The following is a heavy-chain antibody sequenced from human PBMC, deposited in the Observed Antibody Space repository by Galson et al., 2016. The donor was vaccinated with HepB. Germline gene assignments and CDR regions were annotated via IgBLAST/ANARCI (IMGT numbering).Heavy chain of an antibody. CDR3: VRGSTAPDV. J-gene: IGHJ6*04. V-gene: IGHV3-23*01. CDR1: GFTFSSYG. D-gene: IGHD3-16*01. CDR2: ISMSGGSR. Sequence: SLRLSCAGSGFTFSSYGMTWVRKAPGKGLEDVSSISMSGGSRDYAESVKGRFTISRDNSRSTLFLQMNSLRVEDTGVYYCVRGSTAPDVWGKGTTVTVSS.